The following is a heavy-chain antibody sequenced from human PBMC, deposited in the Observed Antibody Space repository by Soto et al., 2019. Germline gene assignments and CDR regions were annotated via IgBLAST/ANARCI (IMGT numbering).Heavy chain of an antibody. J-gene: IGHJ6*02. D-gene: IGHD2-2*01. V-gene: IGHV4-61*01. CDR2: IYYRGST. CDR3: ARVHRYCSCTSCPALDV. CDR1: GGSVSSGSYY. Sequence: QVQLQESGPGLVKPSETLSLTCTVSGGSVSSGSYYWSWIRQPPAKGLEWIGYIYYRGSTNYNPPLKSRVSISVDTSKNQFSLKLSSVTVADTAVYYCARVHRYCSCTSCPALDVWGQGTTVTVSS.